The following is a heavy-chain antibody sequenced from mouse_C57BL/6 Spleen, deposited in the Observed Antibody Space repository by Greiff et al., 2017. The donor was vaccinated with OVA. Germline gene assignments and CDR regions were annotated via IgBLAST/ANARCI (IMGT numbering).Heavy chain of an antibody. D-gene: IGHD1-1*01. CDR1: GYTFTSYW. V-gene: IGHV1-53*01. Sequence: QVQLKQPGTELVKPGASVKLSCKASGYTFTSYWMHWVKQRPGQGLEWIGNINPSNGGTNYNEKFKSKATLTVDKSSSTAYMQLSSLTSEDSAVYYCARGFYGSSPAWFAYWGQGTLVTVSA. J-gene: IGHJ3*01. CDR3: ARGFYGSSPAWFAY. CDR2: INPSNGGT.